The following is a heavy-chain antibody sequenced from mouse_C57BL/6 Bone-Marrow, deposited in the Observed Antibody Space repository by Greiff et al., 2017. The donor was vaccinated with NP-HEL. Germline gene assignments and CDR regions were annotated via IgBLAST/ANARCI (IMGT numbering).Heavy chain of an antibody. D-gene: IGHD2-5*01. J-gene: IGHJ1*03. V-gene: IGHV6-6*01. CDR3: ARGYSNYGGYFDV. CDR1: GFTFSDAW. CDR2: IRNKANNHAT. Sequence: EVKLMESGGGLVQPGGSMKLSCAASGFTFSDAWMDWVRQSPEKGLEWVAEIRNKANNHATYYAESVKGRFTISRDDSKSSVYLQMNSLRAEDTGIYYCARGYSNYGGYFDVWGTGTTVTVSS.